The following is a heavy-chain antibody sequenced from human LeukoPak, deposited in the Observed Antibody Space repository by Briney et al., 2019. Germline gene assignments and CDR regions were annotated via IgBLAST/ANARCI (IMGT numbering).Heavy chain of an antibody. V-gene: IGHV4-30-2*01. CDR2: IYHSGST. CDR3: AGDTLSHGMDV. Sequence: SQTLSLTCAASGGSISSGGYSWSWIRQPPGKGLEWIGYIYHSGSTYYNPSLKSRVTISVDRSKNQFSLKLSSVTAADTAVYYCAGDTLSHGMDVWGQGTTVTVSS. J-gene: IGHJ6*02. D-gene: IGHD2-15*01. CDR1: GGSISSGGYS.